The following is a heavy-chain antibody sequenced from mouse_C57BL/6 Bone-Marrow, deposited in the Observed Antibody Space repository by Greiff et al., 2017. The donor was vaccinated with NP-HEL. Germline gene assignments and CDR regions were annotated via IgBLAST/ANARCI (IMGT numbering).Heavy chain of an antibody. CDR2: IRNKANGYTT. J-gene: IGHJ2*03. V-gene: IGHV7-3*01. CDR3: ARYTSSHCFDY. CDR1: GFTFTDYY. Sequence: EVKLMESGGGLVQPGGSLSLSCAASGFTFTDYYMSWVRQPPGKALEWLGFIRNKANGYTTEYSASVKGRFTISRDNSQSILYLQMNALRAEDSATYYCARYTSSHCFDYWVQGTSLTVSS. D-gene: IGHD1-1*01.